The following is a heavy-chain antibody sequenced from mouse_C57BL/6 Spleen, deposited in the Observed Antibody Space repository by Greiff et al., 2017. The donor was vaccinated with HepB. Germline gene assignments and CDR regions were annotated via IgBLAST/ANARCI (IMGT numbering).Heavy chain of an antibody. J-gene: IGHJ2*01. D-gene: IGHD2-4*01. V-gene: IGHV5-16*01. CDR3: ARGGYDYDEGYYFDY. Sequence: EVKLVESEGGLVQPGSSMKLSCTASGFTSSDYYMAWVRQVPEKGLEWVANINYDGSSTYYLDSLKSRFIISRDNAKNILYLQMSSLKSEDTATYYCARGGYDYDEGYYFDYWGQGTTLTVSS. CDR2: INYDGSST. CDR1: GFTSSDYY.